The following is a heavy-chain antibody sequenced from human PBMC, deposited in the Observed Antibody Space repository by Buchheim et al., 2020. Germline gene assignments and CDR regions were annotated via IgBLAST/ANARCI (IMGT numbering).Heavy chain of an antibody. J-gene: IGHJ4*02. CDR1: GDSINSYY. CDR2: IHSSGST. CDR3: ARHSPGGTCPMGY. V-gene: IGHV4-59*08. D-gene: IGHD2-8*02. Sequence: QVQLQESGPGLVKPSETLSLTCSVSGDSINSYYWSWIRQPPGKGLEYIGYIHSSGSTNYHPSLTSRVTMSVDTSKNQISLKLTSVTAADTAVYYCARHSPGGTCPMGYWGQGIL.